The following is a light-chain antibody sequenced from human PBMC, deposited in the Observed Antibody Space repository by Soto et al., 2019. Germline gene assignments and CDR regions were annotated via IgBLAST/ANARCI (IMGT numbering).Light chain of an antibody. CDR3: ATWYSSLSAAI. Sequence: QSVLTQPPSVSAAPGQKVAISCSGSNSNIGNNYVAWFQQLPGTAPKLLIYEDEKRFSGIPDRFSGSKSGSSATLGITGRQTGDEADYYFATWYSSLSAAIFGGGTKLTVL. V-gene: IGLV1-51*02. J-gene: IGLJ2*01. CDR2: EDE. CDR1: NSNIGNNY.